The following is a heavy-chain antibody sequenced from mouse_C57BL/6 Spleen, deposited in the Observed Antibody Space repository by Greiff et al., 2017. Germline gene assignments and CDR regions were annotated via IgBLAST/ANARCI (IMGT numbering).Heavy chain of an antibody. CDR2: IYPRSGNT. CDR3: ARSYDGLMDY. D-gene: IGHD2-3*01. J-gene: IGHJ4*01. V-gene: IGHV1-81*01. CDR1: GYTFTSYG. Sequence: VQLQQSGAELARPGASVKLSCKASGYTFTSYGISWVKQRTGQGLEWIGEIYPRSGNTYYNEKFKGKATLTADKSSSTAYMELRSLTSEDPAVYFCARSYDGLMDYWGQGTSVTVSS.